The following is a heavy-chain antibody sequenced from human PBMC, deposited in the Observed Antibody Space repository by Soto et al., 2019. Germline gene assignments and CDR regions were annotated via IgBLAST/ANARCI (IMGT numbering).Heavy chain of an antibody. CDR1: GFTFSDYY. V-gene: IGHV3-11*06. CDR2: ISSSSSYT. CDR3: ARDLSGGYDSNWFDP. D-gene: IGHD5-12*01. J-gene: IGHJ5*02. Sequence: QVQLVESGGGLVKPGGSLRLSCAASGFTFSDYYMSWIRQAPGKGLEWVSCISSSSSYTNYADSVKGRFTISRDNAKNSLYLQMNSLRAEDTAVYYCARDLSGGYDSNWFDPWGQGTLVTVSS.